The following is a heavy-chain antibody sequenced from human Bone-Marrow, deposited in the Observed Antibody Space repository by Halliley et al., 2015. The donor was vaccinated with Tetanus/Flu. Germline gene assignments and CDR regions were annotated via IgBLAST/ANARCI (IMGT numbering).Heavy chain of an antibody. Sequence: TNPSGDGTSYAQRFQGRVTVTRDTSSNTVYMELSSLRSEDTAVYYCARVAPPALDYYYGMDVWGQGTAVTVSS. D-gene: IGHD2-15*01. CDR3: ARVAPPALDYYYGMDV. J-gene: IGHJ6*02. CDR2: TNPSGDGT. V-gene: IGHV1-46*01.